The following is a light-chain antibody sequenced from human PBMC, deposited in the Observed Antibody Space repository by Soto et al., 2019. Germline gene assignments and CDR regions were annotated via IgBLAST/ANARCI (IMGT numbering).Light chain of an antibody. CDR2: AAS. J-gene: IGKJ1*01. CDR1: QSITTY. V-gene: IGKV1-39*01. Sequence: DIQMTQSLSSLSASVGDRVTITCRASQSITTYLNWYQQKPGKAPKLLIYAASSLESGVPSTLRGSGSGTNFTLTISSLQPEDFATYYCQQSYSTPWTFGQGTKVEIK. CDR3: QQSYSTPWT.